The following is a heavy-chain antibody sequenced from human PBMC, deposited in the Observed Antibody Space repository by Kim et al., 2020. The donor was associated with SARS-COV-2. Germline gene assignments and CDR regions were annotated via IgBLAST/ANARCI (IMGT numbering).Heavy chain of an antibody. CDR2: YDGSKN. J-gene: IGHJ4*02. V-gene: IGHV3-30*01. CDR3: ATIDY. Sequence: YDGSKNNQADTEKGRITISRDNSKTTMYLQMNSLRAEDTAVYYCATIDYWGQGTLVTVSS.